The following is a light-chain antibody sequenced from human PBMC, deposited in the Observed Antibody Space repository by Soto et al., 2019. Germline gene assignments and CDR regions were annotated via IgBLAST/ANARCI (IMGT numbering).Light chain of an antibody. CDR1: QSLFYSAINKNY. CDR2: WAS. V-gene: IGKV4-1*01. J-gene: IGKJ1*01. CDR3: EQYHISWT. Sequence: DIVMTQSPDSLAVSLGERATIHCKSSQSLFYSAINKNYLAWYQHKPGQSPKLLISWASTRESGVPDRFSGGGSGTDFALTISGLQAEDVEVYYCEQYHISWTFGQGTKVEIK.